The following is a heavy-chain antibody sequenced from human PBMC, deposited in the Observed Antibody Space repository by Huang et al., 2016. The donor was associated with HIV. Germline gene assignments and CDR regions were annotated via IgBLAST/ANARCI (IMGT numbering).Heavy chain of an antibody. Sequence: QVQLEQSGPAVRKPGSSVKVSCQASGGSFSDQIISWVRQAPGQRFEWMGGIIPLFVAPVYAQEFKGRVTMTADESTATIYMERNSLTSEDTAVYYCAMSLRYQYDSRSYWGRYFDYWGQGTLVTVSS. CDR3: AMSLRYQYDSRSYWGRYFDY. CDR1: GGSFSDQI. J-gene: IGHJ4*02. CDR2: IIPLFVAP. V-gene: IGHV1-69*01. D-gene: IGHD3-16*01.